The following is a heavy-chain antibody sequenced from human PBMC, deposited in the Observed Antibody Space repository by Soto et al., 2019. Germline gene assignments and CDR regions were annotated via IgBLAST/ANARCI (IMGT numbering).Heavy chain of an antibody. CDR3: STEGGYPGSNFYGAY. V-gene: IGHV3-15*01. D-gene: IGHD1-26*01. Sequence: EVQLVESGGGLVEPGGYIRLSCVASGFTFTKAYMTWVRQAPGKGLEWVGRIKGSHAGGTTDYATSVKGRFTISRDDSKNTLYLQMNSLTTEDTSVYYCSTEGGYPGSNFYGAYWCQGTLVPVSS. J-gene: IGHJ4*02. CDR1: GFTFTKAY. CDR2: IKGSHAGGTT.